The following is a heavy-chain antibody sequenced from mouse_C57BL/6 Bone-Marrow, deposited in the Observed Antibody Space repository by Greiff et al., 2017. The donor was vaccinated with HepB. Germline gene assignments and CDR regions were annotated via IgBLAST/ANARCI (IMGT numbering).Heavy chain of an antibody. CDR3: ARHLREYYAMDY. J-gene: IGHJ4*01. V-gene: IGHV5-12*01. CDR2: ISNGGGST. CDR1: GFTFRDYY. Sequence: EVQVVESGGGLVQPGGSLKLSCAASGFTFRDYYMYWVRQTPEKRLEWVAYISNGGGSTYYPDTVKGRFTISRDNAKNTLYLQMSRLKSEDTAMYYCARHLREYYAMDYWGQGTSVTVSS.